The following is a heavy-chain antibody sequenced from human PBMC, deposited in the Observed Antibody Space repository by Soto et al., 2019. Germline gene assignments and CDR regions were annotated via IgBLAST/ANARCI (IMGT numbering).Heavy chain of an antibody. CDR3: PSRGGAAPLDY. V-gene: IGHV4-39*01. D-gene: IGHD2-15*01. CDR2: IYYTGST. J-gene: IGHJ4*02. Sequence: PSETLSLTCTVSGGSITSSGYYWDWIRQPPGKGLEWIGTIYYTGSTYYNPSLKSRVTISVDTSKNLFSLRLTSVTAANTAVYTCPSRGGAAPLDYWPQGTLVTFSS. CDR1: GGSITSSGYY.